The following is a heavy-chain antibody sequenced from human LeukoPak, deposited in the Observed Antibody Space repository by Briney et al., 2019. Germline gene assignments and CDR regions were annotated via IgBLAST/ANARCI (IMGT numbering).Heavy chain of an antibody. CDR1: GFTFSSYA. CDR2: ISHSAIST. Sequence: GGSLGLSCAASGFTFSSYAMAWVRQGPGKGLEWVSTISHSAISTYYADSVKGHFTISRDNSKNTLYLQMNSLRAEDTAVYFCAKQEPAGAFDIWGQGTMVTVSS. CDR3: AKQEPAGAFDI. D-gene: IGHD1-14*01. V-gene: IGHV3-23*01. J-gene: IGHJ3*02.